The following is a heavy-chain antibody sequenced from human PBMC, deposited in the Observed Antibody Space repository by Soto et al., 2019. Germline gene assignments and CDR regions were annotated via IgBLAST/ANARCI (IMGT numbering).Heavy chain of an antibody. CDR3: ARAYWHHTWGSIPAAFDP. J-gene: IGHJ5*02. CDR2: VSGTGSP. D-gene: IGHD3-16*01. Sequence: QVQLQESGPGVVKPSETLSLTCTVSGASMTNYHWNWVRQSDGGGLEYIWRVSGTGSPDYNPSLKSRVTVSLDWSEPQFSLKLTSVTAADTAVYYCARAYWHHTWGSIPAAFDPWGQGTLVIVSS. CDR1: GASMTNYH. V-gene: IGHV4-4*07.